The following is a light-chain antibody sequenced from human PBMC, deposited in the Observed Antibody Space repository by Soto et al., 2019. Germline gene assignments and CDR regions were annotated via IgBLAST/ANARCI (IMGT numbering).Light chain of an antibody. V-gene: IGKV1-33*01. CDR1: QDITNY. J-gene: IGKJ3*01. Sequence: DIKMTQSPSSLSASVGDRVTITCQASQDITNYLNWYQQKPGKAPKLLIYHASNLGTGVPSRFSGSGSGTDFTFTITSLQPEDIATYFCQQYDNVPPTFGPGTKVDIK. CDR3: QQYDNVPPT. CDR2: HAS.